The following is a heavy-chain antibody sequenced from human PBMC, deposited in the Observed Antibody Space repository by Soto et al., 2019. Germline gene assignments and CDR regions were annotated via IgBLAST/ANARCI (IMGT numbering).Heavy chain of an antibody. J-gene: IGHJ5*02. D-gene: IGHD1-1*01. V-gene: IGHV1-3*01. CDR3: AGPNDGAGLGT. CDR2: NNGYNGQT. Sequence: GASVKVSYKPSEKTFITYLVLGVRQVHGQGLEWMGWNNGYNGQTEYPHKFQGRVTITSDTTAKTAYLELRSLTSDTTAVYYCAGPNDGAGLGTWGQGTLVTVSS. CDR1: EKTFITYL.